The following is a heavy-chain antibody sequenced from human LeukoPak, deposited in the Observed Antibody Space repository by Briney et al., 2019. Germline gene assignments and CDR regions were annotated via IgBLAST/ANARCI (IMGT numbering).Heavy chain of an antibody. V-gene: IGHV4-38-2*02. Sequence: SETLSLTCTVSGYSISSGYYWGWIRQPPGKGLEWIGSIYHSGSTYYNPSLKSRVTISVDTSKNQFSLKLSSVTAADTAVYYCARDLPGMLRYFDWLSPVDAFDIWGQGTMVTVSS. J-gene: IGHJ3*02. CDR3: ARDLPGMLRYFDWLSPVDAFDI. D-gene: IGHD3-9*01. CDR1: GYSISSGYY. CDR2: IYHSGST.